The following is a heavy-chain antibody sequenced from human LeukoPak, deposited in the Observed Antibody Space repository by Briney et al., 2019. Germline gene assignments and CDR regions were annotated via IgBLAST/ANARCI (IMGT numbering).Heavy chain of an antibody. D-gene: IGHD3-10*01. CDR1: GFTFSSYS. Sequence: GGSLRLSCAASGFTFSSYSMNWVRQAPGKGLEWVSYISSGSGTIYYADSVKGRFTISRDNAKNSLNLQMNSLRAEDTAVYYCASHYGSGSYSHYWGQGTLVTVSS. CDR2: ISSGSGTI. V-gene: IGHV3-48*01. CDR3: ASHYGSGSYSHY. J-gene: IGHJ4*02.